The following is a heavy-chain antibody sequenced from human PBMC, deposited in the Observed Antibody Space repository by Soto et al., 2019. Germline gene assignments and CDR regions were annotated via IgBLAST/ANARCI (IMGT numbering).Heavy chain of an antibody. J-gene: IGHJ6*03. D-gene: IGHD2-15*01. CDR2: ISYEGSNK. CDR1: GFTFSSYG. CDR3: AKGTRYCSGGSCYPDYYYYYMDV. V-gene: IGHV3-30*18. Sequence: QVQLVESGGGVVQPGRSLRLSCAASGFTFSSYGMHWVRQAPVKGLEWAAVISYEGSNKYYADSVKGRFTISRDNSKNTLYLQMNSLRAEDTAVYYCAKGTRYCSGGSCYPDYYYYYMDVWGKGTTVTVSS.